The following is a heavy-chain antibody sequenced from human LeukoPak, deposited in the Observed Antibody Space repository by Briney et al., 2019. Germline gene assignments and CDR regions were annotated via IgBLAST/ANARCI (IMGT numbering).Heavy chain of an antibody. CDR3: ATLVGANYYYGMDV. Sequence: SGTLSLTCAVSGGSTSMSNWWSWVRQPPGKGLEWIGEIYHSGSTNYNPSLKSRVTISVDKSKNQFSLKLTSVTAADTAVYYCATLVGANYYYGMDVWGQGTTVTVSS. D-gene: IGHD1-26*01. CDR2: IYHSGST. CDR1: GGSTSMSNW. V-gene: IGHV4-4*02. J-gene: IGHJ6*02.